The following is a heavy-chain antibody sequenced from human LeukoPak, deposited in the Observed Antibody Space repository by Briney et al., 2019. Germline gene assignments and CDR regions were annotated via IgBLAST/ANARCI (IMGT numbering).Heavy chain of an antibody. CDR3: REQLVNGVRGWYFDL. V-gene: IGHV4-34*01. CDR1: GGSISPYF. CDR2: INHSGST. J-gene: IGHJ2*01. D-gene: IGHD6-6*01. Sequence: SETLSLTCTVSGGSISPYFWSWIRQPPGKGLEWIGEINHSGSTNYNPSLKSRVTISVDTSKNQFSLKLSSVTAADTAVYYCREQLVNGVRGWYFDLWGRGTLVTVSS.